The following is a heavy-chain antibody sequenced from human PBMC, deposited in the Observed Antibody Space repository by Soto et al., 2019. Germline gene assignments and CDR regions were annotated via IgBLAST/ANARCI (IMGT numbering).Heavy chain of an antibody. CDR2: IYYSGST. CDR1: GGSISSGGYY. Sequence: PSETLSLTCTVSGGSISSGGYYWSWIRQHPGKGLEWIGYIYYSGSTYYNPSLKSRVTISVDTSKNQFSLKLSSVTAADTAVYYCARMRLLWFGESHAGYYYYYGMDVWGQGTTVTVSS. V-gene: IGHV4-31*03. CDR3: ARMRLLWFGESHAGYYYYYGMDV. J-gene: IGHJ6*02. D-gene: IGHD3-10*01.